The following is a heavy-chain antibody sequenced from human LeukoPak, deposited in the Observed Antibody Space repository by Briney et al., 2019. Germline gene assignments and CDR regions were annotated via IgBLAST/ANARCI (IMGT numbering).Heavy chain of an antibody. V-gene: IGHV4-59*01. J-gene: IGHJ4*02. CDR3: ARGVNSGYFDY. CDR2: IYYSGST. D-gene: IGHD1-26*01. CDR1: GGSISSYY. Sequence: SETLSLPCTVSGGSISSYYWTWIRQPPGKGLEWIGYIYYSGSTNYNPSLKSRVTISVDTSKNQFSLKLTSVTAADTAVYYCARGVNSGYFDYGGQGTLVTVSS.